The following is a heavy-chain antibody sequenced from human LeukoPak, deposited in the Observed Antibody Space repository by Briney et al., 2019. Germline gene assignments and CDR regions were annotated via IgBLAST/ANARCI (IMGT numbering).Heavy chain of an antibody. Sequence: SETLSLTCTVSGGSISSYCWSWIRQPPGKGLEWIGYIYYSGSTNYNPSLKSRVTISVDTSKNQFSLKLSSVTAADTAVYYCARGGFAAAGRIDYWGQGTLVTVSS. CDR2: IYYSGST. CDR3: ARGGFAAAGRIDY. D-gene: IGHD6-13*01. CDR1: GGSISSYC. V-gene: IGHV4-59*01. J-gene: IGHJ4*02.